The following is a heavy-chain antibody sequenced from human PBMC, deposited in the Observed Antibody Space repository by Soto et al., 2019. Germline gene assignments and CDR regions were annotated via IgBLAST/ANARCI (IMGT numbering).Heavy chain of an antibody. V-gene: IGHV1-69*13. D-gene: IGHD2-2*01. Sequence: SVKVSCKASGGTFSSYAISWVRQAPGQGLEWMGGIIPIFGTANYAQKFQGRVTTTADESTSTAYMELSSLRSEDTAVYYCAREFGYCSSTSCYEPPYYYGMDVWGQGTTVTVSS. CDR2: IIPIFGTA. CDR1: GGTFSSYA. CDR3: AREFGYCSSTSCYEPPYYYGMDV. J-gene: IGHJ6*02.